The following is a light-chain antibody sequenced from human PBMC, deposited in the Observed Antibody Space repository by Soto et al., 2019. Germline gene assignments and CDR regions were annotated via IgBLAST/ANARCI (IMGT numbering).Light chain of an antibody. J-gene: IGLJ1*01. CDR3: CSYAGSYSYV. CDR2: DVT. CDR1: TNDVGNYNY. Sequence: QSALTQPRSVSGSPGQSVTISCTGTTNDVGNYNYVSWYQQHPSKAPKLMICDVTKRPSGVPDRFSGSKSGNTASLTISGLQAEDEADYYCCSYAGSYSYVFGTGTKLTVL. V-gene: IGLV2-11*01.